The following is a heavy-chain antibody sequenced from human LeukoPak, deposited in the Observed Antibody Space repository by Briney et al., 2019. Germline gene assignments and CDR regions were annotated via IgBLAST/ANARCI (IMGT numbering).Heavy chain of an antibody. V-gene: IGHV4-59*04. J-gene: IGHJ3*02. CDR3: SFNLGSGSYAFDI. D-gene: IGHD3-10*01. CDR1: GGSISSYY. Sequence: SETLSLTCTVSGGSISSYYWSWIRQPPGKGLEWIGSLYYSGSTYYNPSLTSRVTISEDTSKNQFSLKLSSVTAADTAVYFCSFNLGSGSYAFDIWGQGTMVTASS. CDR2: LYYSGST.